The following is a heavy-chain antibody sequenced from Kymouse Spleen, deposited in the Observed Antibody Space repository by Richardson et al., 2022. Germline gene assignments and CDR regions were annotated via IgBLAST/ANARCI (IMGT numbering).Heavy chain of an antibody. CDR3: AREGHCSSTSCSHNWFDP. J-gene: IGHJ5*02. CDR1: GGSFSGYY. CDR2: INHSGST. V-gene: IGHV4-34*01. Sequence: QVQLQQWGAGLLKPSETLSLTCAVYGGSFSGYYWSWIRQPPGKGLEWIGEINHSGSTNYNPSLKSRVTISVDTSKNQFSLKLSSVTAADTAVYYCAREGHCSSTSCSHNWFDPWGQGTLVTVSS. D-gene: IGHD2-2*02.